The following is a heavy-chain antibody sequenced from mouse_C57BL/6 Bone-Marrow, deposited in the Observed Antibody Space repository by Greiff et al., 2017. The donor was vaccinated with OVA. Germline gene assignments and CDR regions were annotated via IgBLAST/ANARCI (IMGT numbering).Heavy chain of an antibody. V-gene: IGHV1-39*01. CDR1: GYSFTDYN. Sequence: VQLKQSGPELVKPGASVKISCKASGYSFTDYNMNWVKQSNGKSLEWIGVINPNYGTTSYNQKFKGKATLTVDQSSSTAYMQLDSLTSEDSAVYYCAFYYGSSYRYFDVWGTGTTVTVSS. D-gene: IGHD1-1*01. J-gene: IGHJ1*03. CDR3: AFYYGSSYRYFDV. CDR2: INPNYGTT.